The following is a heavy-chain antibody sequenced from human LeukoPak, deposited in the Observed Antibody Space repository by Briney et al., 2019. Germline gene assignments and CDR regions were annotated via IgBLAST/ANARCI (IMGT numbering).Heavy chain of an antibody. D-gene: IGHD6-6*01. Sequence: SETLSLTCTVSGGSISSSSYYWGWIRQPPGKGLEWIGEINHSGSTNYNPSLKSRVTISVDTSKNQFSLKLSSVTAADTAVYYCAISGLYSSSSEEIDYWGQGTLVTVSS. CDR1: GGSISSSSYY. V-gene: IGHV4-39*07. J-gene: IGHJ4*02. CDR2: INHSGST. CDR3: AISGLYSSSSEEIDY.